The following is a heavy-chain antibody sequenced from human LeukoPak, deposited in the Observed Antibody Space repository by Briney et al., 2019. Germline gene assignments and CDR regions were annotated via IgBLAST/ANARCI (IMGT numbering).Heavy chain of an antibody. Sequence: GGSLRLSCAASGFTFSTYSLNWVRQAPGKGLEWVSYISSSGTTTEYADSVKGRFTISRDNAKNSLSLQMNSLRDEDTAVYYCARDYGWSFDYCGQGTLVTVSS. CDR1: GFTFSTYS. V-gene: IGHV3-48*02. J-gene: IGHJ4*02. D-gene: IGHD6-19*01. CDR2: ISSSGTTT. CDR3: ARDYGWSFDY.